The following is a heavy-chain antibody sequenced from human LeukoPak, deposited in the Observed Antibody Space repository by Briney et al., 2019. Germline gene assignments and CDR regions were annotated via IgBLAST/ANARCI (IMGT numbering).Heavy chain of an antibody. V-gene: IGHV3-30*02. CDR2: IRYDGSNK. CDR3: AKGAYCTNGVCPTPLDY. J-gene: IGHJ4*02. CDR1: GFTFSSYG. Sequence: PGGSLRLSCAASGFTFSSYGMHWVRQAPGKGLEWVAFIRYDGSNKYYADSVKGRFTISRDNSKNTLYLQMNSLRAEDTAVYYCAKGAYCTNGVCPTPLDYWGQGTLVTVSS. D-gene: IGHD2-8*01.